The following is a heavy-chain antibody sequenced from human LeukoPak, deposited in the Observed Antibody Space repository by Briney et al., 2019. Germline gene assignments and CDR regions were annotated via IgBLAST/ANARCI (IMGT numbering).Heavy chain of an antibody. D-gene: IGHD3-3*01. Sequence: ASVKVSCKVSGYTLTELSMHWVRQAPGKGLEWMGGFDPEDGETIYAQKFQGRVTTTEDTSTDTAYMELSSLRSEDTAVYYCATASLEWLFDYWGQGTLVTVSS. CDR2: FDPEDGET. V-gene: IGHV1-24*01. CDR3: ATASLEWLFDY. J-gene: IGHJ4*02. CDR1: GYTLTELS.